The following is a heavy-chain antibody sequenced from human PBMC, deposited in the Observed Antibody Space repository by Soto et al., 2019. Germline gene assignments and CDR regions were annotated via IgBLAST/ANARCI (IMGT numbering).Heavy chain of an antibody. CDR2: IYYSGIT. J-gene: IGHJ5*02. Sequence: ESLSLTCPVSGASISSSSYYWGWIRQPPGKGLEWIGSIYYSGITYYNPSLKSRVTISVDTSKNQFSLKLSSVTAADTAVYYCARRGSGFDNWFDPWGQGTMVPSTQ. D-gene: IGHD6-19*01. V-gene: IGHV4-39*01. CDR3: ARRGSGFDNWFDP. CDR1: GASISSSSYY.